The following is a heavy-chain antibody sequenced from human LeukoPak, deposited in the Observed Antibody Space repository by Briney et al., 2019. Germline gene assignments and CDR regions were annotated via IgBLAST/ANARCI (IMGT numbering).Heavy chain of an antibody. CDR2: ISSSSSYT. V-gene: IGHV3-11*06. CDR1: GFTFSDYY. CDR3: ARDLDGVSFDY. J-gene: IGHJ4*02. D-gene: IGHD1-1*01. Sequence: PGGSLRLSCAASGFTFSDYYVSWIRQAPGKGLEWVSYISSSSSYTNYADSVKDRFTISRDNAKNSLYLQMNSLRAEDTAVYYCARDLDGVSFDYWGQGTLVTVSS.